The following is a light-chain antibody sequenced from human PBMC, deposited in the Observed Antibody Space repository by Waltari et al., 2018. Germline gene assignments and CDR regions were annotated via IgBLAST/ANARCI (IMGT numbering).Light chain of an antibody. J-gene: IGLJ2*01. CDR2: DVS. CDR1: SSDVGGYNS. V-gene: IGLV2-11*01. Sequence: QSALTQPRPVSGSPGQSVTISCTGTSSDVGGYNSVSWYQQHPGKAPKRMIYDVSKRPSGVPDRFSGSKSGNTASLTISGLQAEDEADYYCCSYAGSYTKVFGGGTKLTVL. CDR3: CSYAGSYTKV.